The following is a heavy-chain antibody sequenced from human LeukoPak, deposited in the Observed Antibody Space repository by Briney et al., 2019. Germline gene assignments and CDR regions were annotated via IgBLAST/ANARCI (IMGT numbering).Heavy chain of an antibody. Sequence: ASVKVSCKASGGTFSSHAISWVRQAPGQGLEWMGGIIPIFGTANYAQKFQGRVTITTDESTSTAYMELGSLRSEDTAVYYCASYSGIVVVPAAIPVFAFDIWGQGTMVTVSS. CDR1: GGTFSSHA. D-gene: IGHD2-2*02. CDR2: IIPIFGTA. J-gene: IGHJ3*02. V-gene: IGHV1-69*05. CDR3: ASYSGIVVVPAAIPVFAFDI.